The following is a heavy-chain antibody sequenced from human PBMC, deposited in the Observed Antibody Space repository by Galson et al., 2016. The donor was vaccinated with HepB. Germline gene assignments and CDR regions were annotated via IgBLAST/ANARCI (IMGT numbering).Heavy chain of an antibody. D-gene: IGHD4-23*01. CDR3: VRDHSVVPTTAYNWFDP. V-gene: IGHV3-30-3*01. Sequence: SLRLSCAASGFTFNTYFMHWVRHVPGKGLEWLASLSSDGNDKYQAGSVKGRFTISRDNAKNTLYLQMNSLRAEDTAVYFCVRDHSVVPTTAYNWFDPWGRGTLVTVSS. CDR2: LSSDGNDK. CDR1: GFTFNTYF. J-gene: IGHJ5*02.